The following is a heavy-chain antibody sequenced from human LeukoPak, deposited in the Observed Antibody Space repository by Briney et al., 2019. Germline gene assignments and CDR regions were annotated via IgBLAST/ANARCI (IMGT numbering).Heavy chain of an antibody. CDR2: IYYSGST. D-gene: IGHD2-15*01. V-gene: IGHV4-30-4*01. Sequence: KSSETLSLTCTVSGGSISSGDYYWSWIRQPPGKGLEWIGYIYYSGSTYYNPSLKSRVTISVDTSKNQFSLKLSSVTAADTAVYYCARGKWFSGYYNWFDPWGQGTLVTVSS. CDR3: ARGKWFSGYYNWFDP. J-gene: IGHJ5*02. CDR1: GGSISSGDYY.